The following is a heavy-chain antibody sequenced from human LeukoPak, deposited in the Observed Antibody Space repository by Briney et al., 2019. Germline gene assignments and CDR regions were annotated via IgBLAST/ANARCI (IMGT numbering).Heavy chain of an antibody. Sequence: ASVKVSCKASGYTFTGYYMHWVRQAPGQGLEWMGWINPNSGGTNYAQKFQGRVTMTRDTSISTAYVELSRLRSDDTAVYYCARGLHYDILTVYYYYGMDVWGQGTTVTVSS. V-gene: IGHV1-2*02. CDR1: GYTFTGYY. CDR2: INPNSGGT. D-gene: IGHD3-9*01. J-gene: IGHJ6*02. CDR3: ARGLHYDILTVYYYYGMDV.